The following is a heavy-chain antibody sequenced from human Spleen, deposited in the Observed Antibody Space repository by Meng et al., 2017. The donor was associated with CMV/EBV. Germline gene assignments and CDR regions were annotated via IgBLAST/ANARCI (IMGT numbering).Heavy chain of an antibody. D-gene: IGHD1-7*01. V-gene: IGHV4-34*01. Sequence: SETLSLTCAVYGGSFSGYYWSWIRQPPGKGLEWIGEINHSGSTNYNPSLKSRVTISVDTSKNQFSLKLSSVTAADTAVYYCARWVVTGTTDAFDIWGQGTMVTVSS. CDR3: ARWVVTGTTDAFDI. J-gene: IGHJ3*02. CDR1: GGSFSGYY. CDR2: INHSGST.